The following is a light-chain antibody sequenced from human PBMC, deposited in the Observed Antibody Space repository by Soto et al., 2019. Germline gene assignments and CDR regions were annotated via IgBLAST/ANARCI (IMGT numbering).Light chain of an antibody. CDR3: VLYMGKAIYV. V-gene: IGLV8-61*01. CDR2: STN. CDR1: SGSVSTSYY. Sequence: QTVVTQEPSFSVSPGGTVTLTCGLSSGSVSTSYYPSWYQQTPGQAPRTLIYSTNTRSSGVPDRFSGSILGNKAALTITGAQAVDESDYYCVLYMGKAIYVFGTGTKVTVL. J-gene: IGLJ1*01.